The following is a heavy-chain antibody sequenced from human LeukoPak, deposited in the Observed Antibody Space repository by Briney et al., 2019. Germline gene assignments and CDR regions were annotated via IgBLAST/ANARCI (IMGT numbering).Heavy chain of an antibody. V-gene: IGHV5-51*01. Sequence: GESLKSSCETGGYNSTTYWIGWVRQMAGKGLQRMGVIYPGDSDTRYSPSLQGQVTISADKSITTAFLQWRSLKASDSATYYCARLRSNPRSIGEWFDPWGQGTLVTVSS. D-gene: IGHD2-15*01. CDR1: GYNSTTYW. CDR3: ARLRSNPRSIGEWFDP. J-gene: IGHJ5*02. CDR2: IYPGDSDT.